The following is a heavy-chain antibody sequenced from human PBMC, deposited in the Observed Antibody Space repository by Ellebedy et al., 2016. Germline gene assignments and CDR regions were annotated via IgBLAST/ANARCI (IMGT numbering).Heavy chain of an antibody. D-gene: IGHD3-3*01. CDR1: GFTFSSYA. Sequence: GGSLRLSCAASGFTFSSYAMHWVRQAPGKGLEWVAVISYDGSNKYYADSVKGRFTISRDNSKNTLYLQMNSLRAEDTAVYYCARVRTIFGVDRYGMDVWGQGTTVTVSS. V-gene: IGHV3-30-3*01. CDR2: ISYDGSNK. J-gene: IGHJ6*02. CDR3: ARVRTIFGVDRYGMDV.